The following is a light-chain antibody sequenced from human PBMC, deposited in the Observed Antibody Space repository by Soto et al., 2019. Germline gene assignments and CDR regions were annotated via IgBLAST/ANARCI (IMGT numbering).Light chain of an antibody. CDR3: CSYAGSYTYV. V-gene: IGLV2-11*01. Sequence: QSALTQPRSVSGSPGQSVTISCTGTSSDVGNYNYVSWYQQHPGKAPRVMIYDVTRRPSGVPDRFSGSKSGNMASLTISGLQAEDEADYYCCSYAGSYTYVFGIGTKLTVL. CDR1: SSDVGNYNY. CDR2: DVT. J-gene: IGLJ1*01.